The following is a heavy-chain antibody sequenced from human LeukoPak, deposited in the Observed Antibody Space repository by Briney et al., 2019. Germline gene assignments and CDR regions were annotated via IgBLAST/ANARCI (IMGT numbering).Heavy chain of an antibody. V-gene: IGHV5-51*01. Sequence: GESLQISCKGSGYSFTSYWIGWVRQMPGKGLEWMGIIYPGDSDTRYSPSRQGQVTTSADNSISTAYLQWSSLKASDTAMYYCARLTGNDFWSGYYTPNYFDNWGQGTLVTVSS. J-gene: IGHJ4*02. D-gene: IGHD3-3*01. CDR3: ARLTGNDFWSGYYTPNYFDN. CDR2: IYPGDSDT. CDR1: GYSFTSYW.